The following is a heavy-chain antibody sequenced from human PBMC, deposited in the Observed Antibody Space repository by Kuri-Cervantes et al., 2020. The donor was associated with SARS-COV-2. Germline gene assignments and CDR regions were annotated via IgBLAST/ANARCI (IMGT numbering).Heavy chain of an antibody. CDR3: ARGAIAAAAFDY. CDR1: GYSISSYY. CDR2: IYYSGST. D-gene: IGHD6-13*01. V-gene: IGHV4-59*12. J-gene: IGHJ4*02. Sequence: GSLRLSCTVSGYSISSYYWSWIRQPPGKGLEWIGYIYYSGSTNYNPSLKSRVTISVDTSKNQFSLKLSSVTAADTAVYYCARGAIAAAAFDYWGQGTLVTVSS.